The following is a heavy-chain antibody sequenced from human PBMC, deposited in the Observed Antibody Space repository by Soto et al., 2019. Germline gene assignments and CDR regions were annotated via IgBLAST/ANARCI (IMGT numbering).Heavy chain of an antibody. V-gene: IGHV5-51*01. J-gene: IGHJ4*02. Sequence: GESLKISCKGSGYYFPSYWIGWVRQMPGKGLEWVGIFYPGDSDTRYSPSFQGQVTISADRSISTAYLQWSSLKPSDTAMYYCARQGNGAEGFDYWGQGTLVTVSS. CDR3: ARQGNGAEGFDY. CDR2: FYPGDSDT. CDR1: GYYFPSYW. D-gene: IGHD4-17*01.